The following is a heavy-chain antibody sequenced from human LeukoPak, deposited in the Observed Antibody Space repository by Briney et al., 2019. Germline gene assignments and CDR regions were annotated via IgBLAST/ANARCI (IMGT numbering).Heavy chain of an antibody. J-gene: IGHJ4*02. CDR2: IYYSGST. D-gene: IGHD3-22*01. CDR3: ARYYYDSSGYYYFDY. Sequence: SETLSLTCIVSGGSISSYYWSWIWQPPGKGLEWIGSIYYSGSTNYNPSLKSRVTISVDTSEKQFSLKLSSLTAANTAVFYCARYYYDSSGYYYFDYWGQGTLVTVSS. V-gene: IGHV4-59*08. CDR1: GGSISSYY.